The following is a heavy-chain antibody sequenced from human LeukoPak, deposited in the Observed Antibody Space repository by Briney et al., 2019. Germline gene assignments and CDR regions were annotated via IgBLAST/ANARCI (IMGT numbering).Heavy chain of an antibody. CDR2: IYYTGST. Sequence: PSETLSLTCTVSGGSISGYYWSWIRQPPGKGLEWIGYIYYTGSTNYNPSLKSRVTISVDTSKNQFSLKLSSVTAADTAVYYCARVVEAYSNDPTHWYFILWGRGTLVTVSS. V-gene: IGHV4-59*01. D-gene: IGHD4-11*01. CDR3: ARVVEAYSNDPTHWYFIL. J-gene: IGHJ2*01. CDR1: GGSISGYY.